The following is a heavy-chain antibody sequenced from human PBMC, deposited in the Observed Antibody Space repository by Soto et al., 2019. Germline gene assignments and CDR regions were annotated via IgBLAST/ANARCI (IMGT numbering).Heavy chain of an antibody. CDR2: ISGSGGST. V-gene: IGHV3-23*01. CDR1: GFTFSSYA. Sequence: PGGSLRLSCAASGFTFSSYAMSWFRQAPGKGLEWVSAISGSGGSTYYADSVKGRFTISRDNSKNTLYLQMNSLRAEDTAVYYCAKKMGSGYYEPNYYYGMDVWGQGTTVTVSS. J-gene: IGHJ6*02. D-gene: IGHD3-22*01. CDR3: AKKMGSGYYEPNYYYGMDV.